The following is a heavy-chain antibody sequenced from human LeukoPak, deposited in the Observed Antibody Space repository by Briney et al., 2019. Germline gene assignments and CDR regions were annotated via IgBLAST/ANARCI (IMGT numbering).Heavy chain of an antibody. CDR2: ISSSSDYI. CDR1: GFTFSSYN. CDR3: ARTYSSSWTGGFDP. J-gene: IGHJ5*02. Sequence: PGGSLRLSCAASGFTFSSYNMNWVRQAPGKGLEWVSSISSSSDYIYYADSVKGRFTISRDNAKNSLYLQMNSLGAEDTAVYYCARTYSSSWTGGFDPWGQGTLVTVSS. V-gene: IGHV3-21*01. D-gene: IGHD6-13*01.